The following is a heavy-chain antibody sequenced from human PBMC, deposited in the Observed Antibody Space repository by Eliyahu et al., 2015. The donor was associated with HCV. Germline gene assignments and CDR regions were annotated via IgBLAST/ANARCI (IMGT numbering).Heavy chain of an antibody. Sequence: QVQLVQSGAEVKKPGASVKVSCKASGYTFTSYGISWVRQAPGQGLEWMGWISAYNGNTNYAQKLQGRVTMTTDTSTSTAYMELRSLRSDDTAVYYCARDFGIAAAGTSLRYYYYGMDVWGQGTTVTVSS. V-gene: IGHV1-18*01. CDR3: ARDFGIAAAGTSLRYYYYGMDV. CDR1: GYTFTSYG. D-gene: IGHD6-13*01. J-gene: IGHJ6*02. CDR2: ISAYNGNT.